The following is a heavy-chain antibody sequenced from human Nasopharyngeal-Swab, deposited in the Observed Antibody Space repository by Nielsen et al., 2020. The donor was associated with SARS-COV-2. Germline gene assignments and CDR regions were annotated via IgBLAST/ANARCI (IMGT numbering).Heavy chain of an antibody. V-gene: IGHV4-39*07. CDR2: IYYSGST. Sequence: ETLSLTCTVSGGSISSSSYYWGWIRPPPGKGLEWIGSIYYSGSTYYNPSLKSRVTISVDTSKNQFSLKLSSVTAADTAVYYCARSGIVGAIYYWGQGTLVTVSS. J-gene: IGHJ4*02. D-gene: IGHD1-26*01. CDR3: ARSGIVGAIYY. CDR1: GGSISSSSYY.